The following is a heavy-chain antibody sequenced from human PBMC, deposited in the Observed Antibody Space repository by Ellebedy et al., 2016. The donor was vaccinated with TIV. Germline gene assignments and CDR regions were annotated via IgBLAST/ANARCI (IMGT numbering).Heavy chain of an antibody. V-gene: IGHV1-46*03. CDR2: INPSGGST. CDR3: AREMRRGRFLEVWRSNAFDI. J-gene: IGHJ3*02. D-gene: IGHD3-3*01. CDR1: SYTFTSYD. Sequence: ASVKVSXKASSYTFTSYDINWVRQAPGQGLEWMGIINPSGGSTSYAQKFQGRVTMTRDTSTSTVYMELSSLRSEDTAVYYCAREMRRGRFLEVWRSNAFDIWGQGTMVTVSS.